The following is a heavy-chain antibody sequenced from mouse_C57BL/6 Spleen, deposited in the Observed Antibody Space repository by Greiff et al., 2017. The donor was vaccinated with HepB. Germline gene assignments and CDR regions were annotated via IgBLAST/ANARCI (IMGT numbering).Heavy chain of an antibody. CDR2: YPGSGNTY. D-gene: IGHD1-1*01. CDR3: RDPYYYGSRGY. CDR1: YTFTDYYM. J-gene: IGHJ2*01. Sequence: VQLKESGPELVKPGASVKMSCKASGYTFTDYYMHWVKQKPGKGLEWIGEIYPGSGNTYYNEKFKGKATLTADTSSSTAYMQLSSLTSEDSAVYFCARDPYYYGSRGYWGQGTTLTVSS. V-gene: IGHV1-83*01.